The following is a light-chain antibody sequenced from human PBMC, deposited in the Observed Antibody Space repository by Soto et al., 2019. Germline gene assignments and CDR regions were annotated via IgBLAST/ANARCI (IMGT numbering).Light chain of an antibody. CDR1: RDIDSY. CDR2: DAS. CDR3: QQLNIYPQT. J-gene: IGKJ1*01. Sequence: DIQLTQSPSLLSASVGDRVTITCRASRDIDSYLAWYQLKPGKGSKLLIYDASTLQSGAPSRFSGSGSGTEFTLTISSLQPEDFATYYCQQLNIYPQTFGQGTKVEIK. V-gene: IGKV1-9*01.